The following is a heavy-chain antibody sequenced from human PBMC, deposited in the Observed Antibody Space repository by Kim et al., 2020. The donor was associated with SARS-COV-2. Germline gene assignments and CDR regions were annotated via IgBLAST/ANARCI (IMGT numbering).Heavy chain of an antibody. D-gene: IGHD3-9*01. Sequence: SETLSLTCAVSGGSISSSNWWSWVRQPPGKGLEWIGEIYHSGSTNYNPSLKSRVTISVDKSKNQFSLKLSSVTAADTAVYYCARVAGGVLTGYYTLDYWGQGTLVTVSS. CDR3: ARVAGGVLTGYYTLDY. V-gene: IGHV4-4*02. J-gene: IGHJ4*02. CDR1: GGSISSSNW. CDR2: IYHSGST.